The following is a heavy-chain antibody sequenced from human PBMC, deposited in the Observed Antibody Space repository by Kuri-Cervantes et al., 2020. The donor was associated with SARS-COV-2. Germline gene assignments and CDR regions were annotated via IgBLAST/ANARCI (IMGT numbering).Heavy chain of an antibody. J-gene: IGHJ6*03. CDR2: IRYDGSNK. D-gene: IGHD2-2*02. V-gene: IGHV3-30*02. CDR1: GFTFSSYG. Sequence: GESLKISCAASGFTFSSYGMHWVRQAPGKGLEWVAFIRYDGSNKYYADSVKGRFTISRDNSKNTLYLQMNSLRAEDTAVYYCARGKDIVVVPAAIRYYYYYMDVWGKGTTVTVSS. CDR3: ARGKDIVVVPAAIRYYYYYMDV.